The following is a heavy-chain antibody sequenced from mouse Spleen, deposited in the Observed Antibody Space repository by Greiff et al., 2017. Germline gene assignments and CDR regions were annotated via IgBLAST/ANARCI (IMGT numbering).Heavy chain of an antibody. CDR1: GFTFSSFG. CDR3: ARAGYYVGAMDY. D-gene: IGHD2-3*01. J-gene: IGHJ4*01. CDR2: ISSGSSTI. V-gene: IGHV5-17*02. Sequence: EVQGVESGGGLVQPGGSRKLSCAASGFTFSSFGMHWVRQAPEKGLEWVAYISSGSSTIYYADTVKGRFTISRDNPKNTLFLQMTSLRSEDTAMYYCARAGYYVGAMDYWGQGTSVTVSS.